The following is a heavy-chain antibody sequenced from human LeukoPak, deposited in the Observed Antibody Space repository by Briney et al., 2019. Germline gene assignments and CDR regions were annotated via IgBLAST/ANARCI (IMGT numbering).Heavy chain of an antibody. J-gene: IGHJ3*02. V-gene: IGHV1-69*13. CDR3: ARGRDGYNSRIAFDI. CDR1: GYTFTSYY. D-gene: IGHD5-24*01. Sequence: GASVKVSCKASGYTFTSYYIHWVRQAPGQGLEWMGGIIPIFGTANYAQKFQGRVTITADESTSTAYMELSSLRSEDTAVYYCARGRDGYNSRIAFDIWGQGTMVTVSS. CDR2: IIPIFGTA.